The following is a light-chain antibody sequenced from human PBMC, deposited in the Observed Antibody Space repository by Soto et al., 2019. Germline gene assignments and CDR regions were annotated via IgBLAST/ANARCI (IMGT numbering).Light chain of an antibody. CDR3: QQLNSYPIT. CDR2: AAS. V-gene: IGKV1-9*01. Sequence: DIQMTQSPSIISASVGDRVTITRRASQGINTFLAWYQQKAGKAPKLLIYAASTLQSGVPSRFRGSGSGTDFTLTISRLQSEDFSTYYCQQLNSYPITFGQGTRLEIK. CDR1: QGINTF. J-gene: IGKJ5*01.